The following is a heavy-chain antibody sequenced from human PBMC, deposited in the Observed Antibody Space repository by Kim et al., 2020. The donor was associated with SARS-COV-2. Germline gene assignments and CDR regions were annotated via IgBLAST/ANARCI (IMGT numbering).Heavy chain of an antibody. D-gene: IGHD1-26*01. CDR3: ARSPAVGAGVFDY. J-gene: IGHJ4*02. V-gene: IGHV3-21*01. Sequence: YADSVKGRFTISSDTAKNSLYLQMNSLRAEDTAVYYCARSPAVGAGVFDYWGQGTLVTVSS.